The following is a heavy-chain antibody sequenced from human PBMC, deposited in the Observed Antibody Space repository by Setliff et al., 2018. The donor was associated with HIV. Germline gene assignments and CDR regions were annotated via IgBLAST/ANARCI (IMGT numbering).Heavy chain of an antibody. V-gene: IGHV3-30*02. CDR1: GITFSDFG. Sequence: PGGSLRLSCEVSGITFSDFGVYWVRQAPGKGLEWVAMIRHDGSYGYYTESVKDRFTVSRDNSKNTVFLQMNSLRREDTGVYYCAKGRWPVNVVSTIIRYYYYMDVWGSGTTVTVSS. D-gene: IGHD5-12*01. J-gene: IGHJ6*03. CDR3: AKGRWPVNVVSTIIRYYYYMDV. CDR2: IRHDGSYG.